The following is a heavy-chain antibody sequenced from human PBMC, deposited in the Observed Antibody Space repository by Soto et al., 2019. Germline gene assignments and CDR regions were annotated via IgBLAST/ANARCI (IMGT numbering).Heavy chain of an antibody. CDR2: IYYSGST. CDR1: GGSISSYY. Sequence: SETLSLTCTVSGGSISSYYWSWIRQPPGKGLEWIGYIYYSGSTNYNPSLESRVTISVDTSKNQFSLKLSSVTAADTAVYYCAREQGSTSTIDYWGQGTLVTVSS. V-gene: IGHV4-59*01. D-gene: IGHD2-2*01. CDR3: AREQGSTSTIDY. J-gene: IGHJ4*02.